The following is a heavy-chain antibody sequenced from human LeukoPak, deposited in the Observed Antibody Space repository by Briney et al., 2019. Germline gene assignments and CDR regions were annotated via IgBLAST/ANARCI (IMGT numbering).Heavy chain of an antibody. CDR3: AKDPQVGAAAYYFDS. CDR1: EFTFSNYA. V-gene: IGHV3-30*04. J-gene: IGHJ4*02. D-gene: IGHD2-2*01. Sequence: PGRSLRLSCAASEFTFSNYAMHWVRQAPGKGLEWVAVIANDGKDKKYADSVKGRFTISRDNSKSTLYLQMNSVRAEDTAMYYCAKDPQVGAAAYYFDSWGQGTLVTVSS. CDR2: IANDGKDK.